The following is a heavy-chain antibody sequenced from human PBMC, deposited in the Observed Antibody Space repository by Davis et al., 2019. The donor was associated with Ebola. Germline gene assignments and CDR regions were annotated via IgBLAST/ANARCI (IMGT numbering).Heavy chain of an antibody. J-gene: IGHJ4*02. Sequence: GESLKISCAASGFTFNTYWMTWVRQAPGKGLEWVANINDAGTEKHYVDSVKGRFTISRDNAKNSLYLQMNSLRGEDTAVYYCAKQGMWGGSYYFDYWGQGTLVTVSS. V-gene: IGHV3-7*01. CDR3: AKQGMWGGSYYFDY. CDR2: INDAGTEK. D-gene: IGHD1-26*01. CDR1: GFTFNTYW.